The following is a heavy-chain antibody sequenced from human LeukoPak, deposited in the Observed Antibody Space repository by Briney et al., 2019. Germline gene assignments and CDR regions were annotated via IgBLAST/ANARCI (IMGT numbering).Heavy chain of an antibody. CDR2: FDPEDGET. V-gene: IGHV1-24*01. D-gene: IGHD3-10*01. Sequence: ASVNVSCKVSVYTLTELSMHWVRQAPGRGREWMGGFDPEDGETIYAQKFQGRVTMTEDTSTDTAYMELSSLRSEDTAVYYCATGPQSELLWFGELWGWGQGTLVTVSS. J-gene: IGHJ4*02. CDR3: ATGPQSELLWFGELWG. CDR1: VYTLTELS.